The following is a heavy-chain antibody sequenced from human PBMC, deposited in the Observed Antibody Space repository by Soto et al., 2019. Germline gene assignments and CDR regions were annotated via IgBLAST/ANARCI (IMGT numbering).Heavy chain of an antibody. CDR2: INPSGGST. CDR3: ATYTDVFDY. V-gene: IGHV1-46*03. Sequence: QVQLVQSGAEVKKPGASVKVSCKASGYTFTSYYMHWVRQAPGQGLEWMGIINPSGGSTSYAQKFQGGDTMTRDTSTSTVYMELSSVRSEDTAVYYCATYTDVFDYWGQGTLVTVSS. D-gene: IGHD1-20*01. CDR1: GYTFTSYY. J-gene: IGHJ4*02.